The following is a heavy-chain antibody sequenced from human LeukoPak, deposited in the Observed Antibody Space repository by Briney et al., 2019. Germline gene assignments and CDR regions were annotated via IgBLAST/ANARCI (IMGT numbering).Heavy chain of an antibody. Sequence: GGSLRLSCAVSGFTVTSNFMSWVRQAPGKGLEWVSVIYSGGSTYYADSVKGRFTISRDNSKNTLYLQMNSLRAEDTAVYYCARGPTLARALNYWGQGTQVTVSS. D-gene: IGHD1-26*01. J-gene: IGHJ4*02. V-gene: IGHV3-66*02. CDR3: ARGPTLARALNY. CDR1: GFTVTSNF. CDR2: IYSGGST.